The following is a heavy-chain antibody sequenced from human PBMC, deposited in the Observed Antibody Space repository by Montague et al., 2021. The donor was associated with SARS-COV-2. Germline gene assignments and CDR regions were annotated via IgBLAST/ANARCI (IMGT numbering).Heavy chain of an antibody. CDR3: ARNIAVAGRAEGFDY. D-gene: IGHD6-19*01. CDR1: GDSVSSNSAA. J-gene: IGHJ4*02. V-gene: IGHV6-1*01. Sequence: CAISGDSVSSNSAAWNWIRQSPSRGLEWLGSTYYRSKWYNDYAVSVKSRITINPDTSKNQFSLQLNSVTPEDTAVYYCARNIAVAGRAEGFDYWGQGTLVTVSS. CDR2: TYYRSKWYN.